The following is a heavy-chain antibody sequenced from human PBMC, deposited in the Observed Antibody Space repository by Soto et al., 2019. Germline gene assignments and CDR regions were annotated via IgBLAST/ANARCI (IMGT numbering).Heavy chain of an antibody. CDR2: INPSGGST. CDR1: GYTFTSYY. V-gene: IGHV1-46*03. Sequence: QVQLVQSGAEVKKPGASVKVSCKASGYTFTSYYMHWVRQAPGQGLEWMGIINPSGGSTSYAQKFQGRGTMTRDTSTSTVYMERSSLRSEETAVYYCARGNNYDILTGYYNLHHWFEPWGQGTLVTVSS. D-gene: IGHD3-9*01. CDR3: ARGNNYDILTGYYNLHHWFEP. J-gene: IGHJ5*02.